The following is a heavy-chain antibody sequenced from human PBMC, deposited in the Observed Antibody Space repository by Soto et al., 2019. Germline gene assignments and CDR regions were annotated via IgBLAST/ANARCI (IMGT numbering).Heavy chain of an antibody. CDR3: ARGEQYSGRIFDY. CDR1: GDSVSSNSAG. D-gene: IGHD1-26*01. CDR2: TYYRSKWYY. J-gene: IGHJ4*01. Sequence: QVQLQQSGPGLVKPSQTLSLTCAITGDSVSSNSAGWSWVRQSPSRGLEWLGRTYYRSKWYYEYAGSVRGRITINPGTSKNQYSLQLTSVTPEDTAVYFCARGEQYSGRIFDYWGQGTLVTVSS. V-gene: IGHV6-1*01.